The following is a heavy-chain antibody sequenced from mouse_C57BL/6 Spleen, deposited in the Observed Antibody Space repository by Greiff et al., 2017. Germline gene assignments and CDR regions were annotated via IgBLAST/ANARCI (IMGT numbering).Heavy chain of an antibody. D-gene: IGHD1-1*01. V-gene: IGHV1-52*01. CDR3: ARGIYYGTDYYAMDY. CDR2: IDPSDSET. J-gene: IGHJ4*01. CDR1: GYTFTSYW. Sequence: QVQLQQPGAELVRPGSSVKLSCKASGYTFTSYWMHWVKQRPIQGLEWIGNIDPSDSETHYNQKFKDKATLTVDKSSSTAYMQLSSLTSEDSAVYYCARGIYYGTDYYAMDYWGQGTSVTVSS.